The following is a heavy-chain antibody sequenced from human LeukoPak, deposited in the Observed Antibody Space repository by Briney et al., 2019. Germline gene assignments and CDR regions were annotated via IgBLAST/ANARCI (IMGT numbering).Heavy chain of an antibody. CDR3: ARRLEVPGGIGWFDP. Sequence: SETLSLTCTVSGASIRSHYWSWIRQPPGKGLEWIGYMYYSGNSNYNPALKSRVTMSVDTSKNQFSLKMISVTPADSAVYYCARRLEVPGGIGWFDPWGQGTLVTVSS. J-gene: IGHJ5*02. CDR1: GASIRSHY. D-gene: IGHD2-2*01. V-gene: IGHV4-59*11. CDR2: MYYSGNS.